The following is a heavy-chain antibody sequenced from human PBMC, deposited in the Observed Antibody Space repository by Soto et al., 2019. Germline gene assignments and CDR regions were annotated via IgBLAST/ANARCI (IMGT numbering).Heavy chain of an antibody. V-gene: IGHV1-3*01. J-gene: IGHJ5*02. D-gene: IGHD6-13*01. CDR2: INAANGDT. CDR1: VYTFTSYG. Sequence: SVKVSCKASVYTFTSYGIHWVRQAPGQRLEWMGWINAANGDTKYSPKFQGRVTITRDTSASTAYMELSSLRSEDTAVYYCVRRHVSATGIDWFDPWGQGTLVTASS. CDR3: VRRHVSATGIDWFDP.